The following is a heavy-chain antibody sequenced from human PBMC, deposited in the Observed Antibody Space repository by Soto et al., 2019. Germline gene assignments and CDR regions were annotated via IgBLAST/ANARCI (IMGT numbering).Heavy chain of an antibody. D-gene: IGHD2-21*02. Sequence: ASVKVSCKVSGYTLTELSMHWVRQAPGKGLEWMGGFDPEDGETIYAQKFQGRVTMTEDTSTDTAYMELSSLGSEDTAVYYCATGPRIVVVTHLDYWGQGTLVTVSS. V-gene: IGHV1-24*01. CDR3: ATGPRIVVVTHLDY. J-gene: IGHJ4*02. CDR1: GYTLTELS. CDR2: FDPEDGET.